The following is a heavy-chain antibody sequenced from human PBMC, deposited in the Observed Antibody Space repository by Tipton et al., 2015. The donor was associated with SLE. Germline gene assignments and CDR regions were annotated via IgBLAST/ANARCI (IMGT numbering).Heavy chain of an antibody. Sequence: SLRLSCAASGFTFSSYAMHWVRQAPGKGLEWVAVIWYDGSNKYYADSVKGRFTISRDNSKNTLYLQMNSLRAEDTAVYYCARDLSSRWSFDYWGQGTLVTVSS. V-gene: IGHV3-33*08. CDR3: ARDLSSRWSFDY. CDR1: GFTFSSYA. D-gene: IGHD6-13*01. J-gene: IGHJ4*02. CDR2: IWYDGSNK.